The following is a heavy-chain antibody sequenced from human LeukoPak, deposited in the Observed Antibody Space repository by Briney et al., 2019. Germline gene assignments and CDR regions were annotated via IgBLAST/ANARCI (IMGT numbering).Heavy chain of an antibody. CDR1: GFTFSSYW. CDR2: IKQDGSEK. V-gene: IGHV3-7*01. CDR3: ASVGALYYDFWSGFH. Sequence: GGSLRLSCAASGFTFSSYWMSWVRQAPGMGLEWVANIKQDGSEKYYVDSVKGRFTISRDNAQNSLYLQMNSLRAEDTAVYYCASVGALYYDFWSGFHWGQGTLVTVSS. J-gene: IGHJ4*02. D-gene: IGHD3-3*01.